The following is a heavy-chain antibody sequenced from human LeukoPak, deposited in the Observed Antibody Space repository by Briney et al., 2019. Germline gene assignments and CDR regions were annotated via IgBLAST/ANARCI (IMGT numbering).Heavy chain of an antibody. CDR1: GGSISSYY. CDR2: IYYSGST. D-gene: IGHD1-20*01. V-gene: IGHV4-59*01. CDR3: ARDTRYNWNDVDAFDT. J-gene: IGHJ3*02. Sequence: ASETLSLTCTVSGGSISSYYWSWIRQPPGKGLEWIGYIYYSGSTNYNPSLKSRVTISVDTSKNQFSLKLSSVTAADTAVYYCARDTRYNWNDVDAFDTWGQGTMVTVSS.